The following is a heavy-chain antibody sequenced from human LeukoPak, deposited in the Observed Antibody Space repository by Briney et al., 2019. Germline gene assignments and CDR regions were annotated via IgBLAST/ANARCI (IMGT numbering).Heavy chain of an antibody. D-gene: IGHD3-22*01. CDR2: IIPIFGTA. Sequence: SVKVSCKASGGTFSSYAISWVRQAPGQGLEWMGGIIPIFGTANYAQKFQGRVTITVDESTSTAYMELSSLRSEDTAVYYCASHPLDYYDSSGYYGSFDYWGQGTLVTVSS. J-gene: IGHJ4*02. CDR1: GGTFSSYA. V-gene: IGHV1-69*13. CDR3: ASHPLDYYDSSGYYGSFDY.